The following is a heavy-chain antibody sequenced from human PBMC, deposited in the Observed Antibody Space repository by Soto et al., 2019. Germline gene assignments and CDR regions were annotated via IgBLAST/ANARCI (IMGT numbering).Heavy chain of an antibody. CDR2: INHSGST. CDR3: ARAVYCSSTSCYRLYYMDV. V-gene: IGHV4-34*01. D-gene: IGHD2-2*02. CDR1: GGSFSGYY. J-gene: IGHJ6*03. Sequence: SETLSLTCAVYGGSFSGYYWSWIRQPPGKGLEWIGEINHSGSTNYNPSLKSRVTISVDTSKNQFSLRLSSVTAADTAVYYCARAVYCSSTSCYRLYYMDVWGKRTTVTVSS.